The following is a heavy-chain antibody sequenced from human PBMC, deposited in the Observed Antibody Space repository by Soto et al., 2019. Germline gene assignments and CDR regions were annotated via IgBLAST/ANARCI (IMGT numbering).Heavy chain of an antibody. CDR1: GFTFDDYT. CDR3: AKWKCETYSFDY. Sequence: GGSLRLSCAASGFTFDDYTMHWVRQPPGKGLEWGSFIRWNGGSTDYADSVKGRFTISRDNSKNSLFLQMNSLETEDTALYYCAKWKCETYSFDYWGQGTLVTVSS. V-gene: IGHV3-43*01. J-gene: IGHJ4*02. D-gene: IGHD2-15*01. CDR2: IRWNGGST.